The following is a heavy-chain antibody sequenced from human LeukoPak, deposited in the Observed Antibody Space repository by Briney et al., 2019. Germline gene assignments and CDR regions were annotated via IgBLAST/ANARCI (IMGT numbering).Heavy chain of an antibody. CDR3: ARQIAAAGTYFDY. V-gene: IGHV4-4*09. J-gene: IGHJ4*02. CDR1: GGSISSYY. CDR2: IYTSGST. Sequence: PSETLSLTCTVSGGSISSYYWSWIRQPPGKGLEWIGYIYTSGSTNYNPSLKSRVTISVDTSKNQFSLKLSSVTAADTAVYYCARQIAAAGTYFDYLGQGTLVTVSS. D-gene: IGHD6-13*01.